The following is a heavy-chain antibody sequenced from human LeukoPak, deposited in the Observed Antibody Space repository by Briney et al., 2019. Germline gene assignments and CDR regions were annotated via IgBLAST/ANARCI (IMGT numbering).Heavy chain of an antibody. CDR2: IYYSGST. D-gene: IGHD1-26*01. CDR1: GGSISSYY. Sequence: PSETLSLTCTVSGGSISSYYWSWIRQPPGKGLEWIGYIYYSGSTYYNPSLKSRVTISVDTSKNQFSLKLSSVTAADTAVYYCARERRGSYYVDDALDIWGQGTMVTVSS. CDR3: ARERRGSYYVDDALDI. V-gene: IGHV4-59*12. J-gene: IGHJ3*02.